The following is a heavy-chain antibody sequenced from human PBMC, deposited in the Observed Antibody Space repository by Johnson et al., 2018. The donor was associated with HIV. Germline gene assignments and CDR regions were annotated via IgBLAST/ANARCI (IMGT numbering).Heavy chain of an antibody. CDR1: GFTFSSYG. J-gene: IGHJ3*02. CDR3: AKDRLFGFRNDAFDI. Sequence: QVQLVESGGGVVQPGGSLRLSCAASGFTFSSYGMHWVRQAPGKGLEWVAFIRYDGSNKYYADSVKGRFTISRDNSKNTLYLQMNSLRAEDTAVYCCAKDRLFGFRNDAFDIWGQGTMVTVSS. V-gene: IGHV3-30*02. CDR2: IRYDGSNK. D-gene: IGHD3-16*01.